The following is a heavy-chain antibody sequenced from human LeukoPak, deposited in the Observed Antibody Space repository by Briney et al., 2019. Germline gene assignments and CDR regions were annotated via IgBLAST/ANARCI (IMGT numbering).Heavy chain of an antibody. D-gene: IGHD2-8*01. J-gene: IGHJ4*02. CDR3: ARGILVKVYAAFDY. CDR1: GGGSFSDYY. CDR2: IIHTGRT. Sequence: SETLSLTCAVSGGGSFSDYYWPWIRQSPGKGLEWIGEIIHTGRTNYSPSLKSRLTLSVDTSKNQFSLNLNSVTAADTGVYFCARGILVKVYAAFDYWGQGTLVAVSP. V-gene: IGHV4-34*12.